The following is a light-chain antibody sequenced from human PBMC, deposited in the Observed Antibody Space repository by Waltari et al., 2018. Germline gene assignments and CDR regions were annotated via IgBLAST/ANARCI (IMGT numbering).Light chain of an antibody. CDR2: GAS. V-gene: IGKV3-20*01. J-gene: IGKJ1*01. CDR1: QSVSSSY. Sequence: EIVLTQSPGTLSLSPGERATLSCRASQSVSSSYLAWYQQKPGQAPRLLIYGASSRATGIPDRFSGSESGTDFTLTISRLEPEDFAVYYCQQYGSSPTWTFGQGTKVEIK. CDR3: QQYGSSPTWT.